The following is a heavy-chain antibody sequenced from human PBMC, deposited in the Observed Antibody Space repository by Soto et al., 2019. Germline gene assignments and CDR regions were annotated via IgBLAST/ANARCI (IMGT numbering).Heavy chain of an antibody. CDR3: AKRGYSSGWYADY. CDR1: GFTFRSHA. J-gene: IGHJ4*02. V-gene: IGHV3-23*01. D-gene: IGHD6-19*01. CDR2: ISGSGDYT. Sequence: LRLSCVTSGFTFRSHAMSWVRQAPGKGLDWVSSISGSGDYTYYVDSVKGRFTISRDNSKNTLFLQMNSLRAEDTAVYYCAKRGYSSGWYADYWGQGTPVTVYS.